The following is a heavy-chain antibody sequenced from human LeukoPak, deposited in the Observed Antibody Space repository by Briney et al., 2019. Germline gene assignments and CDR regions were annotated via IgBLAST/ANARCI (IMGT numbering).Heavy chain of an antibody. CDR1: GFTFSGSW. CDR2: IKPDGSDK. Sequence: GGSLRLSCAASGFTFSGSWMSWIRQAPGKGLEWVANIKPDGSDKYYVDSVKGRFTISRDNAKNSLYLQMNSLRAEGTAVYYCARATSWSHWGQGTLVTVSS. V-gene: IGHV3-7*01. CDR3: ARATSWSH. J-gene: IGHJ4*02. D-gene: IGHD2-2*01.